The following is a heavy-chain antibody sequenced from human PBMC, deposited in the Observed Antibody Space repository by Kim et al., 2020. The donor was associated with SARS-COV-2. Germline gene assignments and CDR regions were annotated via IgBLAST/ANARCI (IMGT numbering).Heavy chain of an antibody. V-gene: IGHV3-72*01. D-gene: IGHD1-26*01. Sequence: AASVKGRFTVSQDDSKNSLYLQMNSLKTADTAVYYCVRVGRVGATGASDYWGQGTLVTVSS. CDR3: VRVGRVGATGASDY. J-gene: IGHJ4*02.